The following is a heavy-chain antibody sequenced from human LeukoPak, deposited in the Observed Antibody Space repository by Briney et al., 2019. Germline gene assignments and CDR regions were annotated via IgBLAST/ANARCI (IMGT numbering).Heavy chain of an antibody. V-gene: IGHV4-59*08. D-gene: IGHD3-10*01. CDR3: AIHRLWFGELSVPYYFDY. CDR2: IYYSGST. Sequence: SETLSLTCTVSGGSISSYYWSWIRQPPGKGLEWIGYIYYSGSTNYNPSLKSRVTISVDTSKNQFSLRLSSVTAADTAVYYCAIHRLWFGELSVPYYFDYWGQGTLVTVSS. J-gene: IGHJ4*02. CDR1: GGSISSYY.